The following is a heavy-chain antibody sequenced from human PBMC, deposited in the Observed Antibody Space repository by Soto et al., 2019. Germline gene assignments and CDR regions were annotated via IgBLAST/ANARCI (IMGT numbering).Heavy chain of an antibody. Sequence: SETLSLTCTVSGGSISSYYWSWIRQPPGKGLEWIGYIYYSGSTNYNPSLKSRVTISVDTSKNQFSLKLSSVTAADTAVYYCARQFYEGFGESPYYFDYWGQGTLVTVSS. CDR3: ARQFYEGFGESPYYFDY. V-gene: IGHV4-59*08. CDR1: GGSISSYY. CDR2: IYYSGST. J-gene: IGHJ4*02. D-gene: IGHD3-10*01.